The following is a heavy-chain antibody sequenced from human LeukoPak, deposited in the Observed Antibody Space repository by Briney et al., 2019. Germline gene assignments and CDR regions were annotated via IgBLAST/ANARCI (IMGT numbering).Heavy chain of an antibody. Sequence: PGGSLRLSCAASGFTFSSYEMNWVRQAPGKGLEWVSYISSSGSTIYYADSVKGRFTISRDNSKNTVYLQMNSLRVEDTAIYYCARGQEFDDGVFDSWGQGTLVTVSS. CDR2: ISSSGSTI. CDR1: GFTFSSYE. CDR3: ARGQEFDDGVFDS. J-gene: IGHJ4*02. D-gene: IGHD1-1*01. V-gene: IGHV3-48*03.